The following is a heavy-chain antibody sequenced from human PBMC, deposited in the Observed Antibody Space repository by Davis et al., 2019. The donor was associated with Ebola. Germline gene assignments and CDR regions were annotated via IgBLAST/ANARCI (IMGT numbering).Heavy chain of an antibody. CDR3: ARNRIAGSSSFYYYYGMDV. D-gene: IGHD6-6*01. CDR2: INHSGST. Sequence: SETLSLTCAVYGGSFSGYYWSWIRQPPGKGLEWIGEINHSGSTNYNPSLKSRVTISVDTSKNQFSLKLSYVTAADTAVYYCARNRIAGSSSFYYYYGMDVWGQGTTVTVSS. J-gene: IGHJ6*02. CDR1: GGSFSGYY. V-gene: IGHV4-34*01.